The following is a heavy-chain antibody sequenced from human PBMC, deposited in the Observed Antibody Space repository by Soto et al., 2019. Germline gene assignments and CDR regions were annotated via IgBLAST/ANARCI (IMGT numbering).Heavy chain of an antibody. CDR3: ARDVGLGSGSCYWFDP. CDR1: GFTFSSYA. V-gene: IGHV3-30-3*01. CDR2: ISYDGSNK. J-gene: IGHJ5*02. D-gene: IGHD3-10*02. Sequence: SLRLSCAASGFTFSSYAIHWVRQAPGKGLEWVAVISYDGSNKYYADSVKGRFTISRDNSKNTLYLQMNSLRSEDTAVYYCARDVGLGSGSCYWFDPWGQGTLVTVSS.